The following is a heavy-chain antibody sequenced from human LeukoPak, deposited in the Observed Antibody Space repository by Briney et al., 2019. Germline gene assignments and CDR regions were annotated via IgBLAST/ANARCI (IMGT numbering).Heavy chain of an antibody. V-gene: IGHV3-30*18. CDR3: AKAPFHYYGSGSPPDY. Sequence: GRSLRLSCAASGXTFSSYGMHWVRQAPGKGLEWVAVISYDGSNKYYADSVKGRFTISRDNSKNTLYLQMNSLRAEDTAVYYCAKAPFHYYGSGSPPDYWGQGTLVTVSS. D-gene: IGHD3-10*01. CDR2: ISYDGSNK. J-gene: IGHJ4*02. CDR1: GXTFSSYG.